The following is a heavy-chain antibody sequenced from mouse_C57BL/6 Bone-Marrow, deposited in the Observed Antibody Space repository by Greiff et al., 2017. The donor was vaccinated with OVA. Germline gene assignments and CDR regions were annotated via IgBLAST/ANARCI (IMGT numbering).Heavy chain of an antibody. Sequence: VQLKQSGAELVRPGASVKLSCTASGFTIKDYYMHWVKQRPEQGLEWIGRIDPEDGDTEYAPKFPGKATMTADTSSNPAYLQLSSLTSEDTSVYYGTTGHYYGSSSYYYAMDDWGKGTSVTVAS. V-gene: IGHV14-1*01. CDR3: TTGHYYGSSSYYYAMDD. D-gene: IGHD1-1*01. CDR2: IDPEDGDT. CDR1: GFTIKDYY. J-gene: IGHJ4*01.